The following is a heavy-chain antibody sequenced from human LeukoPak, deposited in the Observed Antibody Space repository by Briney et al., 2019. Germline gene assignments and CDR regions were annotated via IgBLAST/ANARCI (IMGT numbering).Heavy chain of an antibody. CDR2: ITSSSSIR. J-gene: IGHJ4*02. Sequence: GGSLRLSCTASGFTFGDYAISWVRQAPGKGLEWLSYITSSSSIRYFADSVKGRFTISRDNSKNTLYLQMNSLRAEDTAVYYCASTYSSALYYFDYWGQGTLVTVSS. D-gene: IGHD6-19*01. CDR3: ASTYSSALYYFDY. V-gene: IGHV3-48*01. CDR1: GFTFGDYA.